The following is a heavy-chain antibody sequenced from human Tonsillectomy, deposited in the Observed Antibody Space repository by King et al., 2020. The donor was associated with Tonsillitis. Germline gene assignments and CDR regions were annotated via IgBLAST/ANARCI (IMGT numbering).Heavy chain of an antibody. D-gene: IGHD6-13*01. J-gene: IGHJ4*02. V-gene: IGHV4-30-2*01. CDR2: IHHTGNT. Sequence: LQPQESGSGLVKPSQTLSLTCAVSGGSINSGGYSWSWIRQPPGKGLEWIGYIHHTGNTYYNPSLKSRVSMSLDRSKNQFSLKLASVTAADTAVYYCASLYSSTWKYYFDYWGRGTQVTVSS. CDR1: GGSINSGGYS. CDR3: ASLYSSTWKYYFDY.